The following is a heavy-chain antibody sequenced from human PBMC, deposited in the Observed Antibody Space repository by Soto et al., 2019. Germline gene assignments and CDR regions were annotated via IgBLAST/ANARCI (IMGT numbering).Heavy chain of an antibody. V-gene: IGHV3-30-3*01. Sequence: PGGSLRLSCVASGFTFDTYGIHWVRQVPGKGLQWVALISYEGSNTYYADSVRGRFTISRDNSKYTLYLQMNTLRPEDTGVYYCARVTPGNNLYYFSGLDFWGQGTSVTVSS. CDR1: GFTFDTYG. D-gene: IGHD1-1*01. J-gene: IGHJ6*02. CDR2: ISYEGSNT. CDR3: ARVTPGNNLYYFSGLDF.